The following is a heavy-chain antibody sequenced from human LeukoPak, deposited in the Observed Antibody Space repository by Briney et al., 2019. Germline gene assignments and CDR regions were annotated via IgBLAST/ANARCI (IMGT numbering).Heavy chain of an antibody. J-gene: IGHJ4*02. Sequence: ASVKVSCKASGYTFTGYYMHWVRQAPGQGLEWMGWINPNSGGTNYAQKFQGWVTMTRGTSISTAYMELSSLRSEDTAVYYCARPLTYSSGWYPFDYWGQGTLVTVSS. CDR1: GYTFTGYY. V-gene: IGHV1-2*04. D-gene: IGHD6-19*01. CDR3: ARPLTYSSGWYPFDY. CDR2: INPNSGGT.